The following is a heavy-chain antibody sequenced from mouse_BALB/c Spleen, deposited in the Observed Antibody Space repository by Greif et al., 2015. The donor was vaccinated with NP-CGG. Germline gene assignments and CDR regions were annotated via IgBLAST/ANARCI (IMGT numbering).Heavy chain of an antibody. Sequence: VQLQQSGAELVRPGASVKLSCKASGYTFTSYWINWVKQRPGQGLEWIGNIYPSDSYTNYNQKFKDKATLTVDKSSSSAYMQLSSPTSEDSAVYYCTRLNYWGQGTTLTVSS. V-gene: IGHV1-69*02. CDR3: TRLNY. CDR2: IYPSDSYT. J-gene: IGHJ2*01. CDR1: GYTFTSYW.